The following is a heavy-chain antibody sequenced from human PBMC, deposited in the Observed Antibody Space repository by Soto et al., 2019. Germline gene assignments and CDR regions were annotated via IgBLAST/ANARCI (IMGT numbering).Heavy chain of an antibody. V-gene: IGHV3-23*01. CDR2: ISGSGGST. CDR1: GFTFSSYA. Sequence: EVQLLESGGGLVQPGGSLRLSCAASGFTFSSYAMSWVRQAPGKGLEWVSAISGSGGSTYYADSVKGRFTISRDNSKNTLYLQMNILRAEDTAVYYCANYGSGSSGAGFDYWGQGTLVTVSS. D-gene: IGHD3-10*01. J-gene: IGHJ4*02. CDR3: ANYGSGSSGAGFDY.